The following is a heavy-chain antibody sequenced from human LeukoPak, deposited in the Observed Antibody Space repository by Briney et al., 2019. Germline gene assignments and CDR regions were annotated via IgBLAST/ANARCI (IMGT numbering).Heavy chain of an antibody. CDR1: DGSISSYY. CDR2: IHYSGNT. J-gene: IGHJ3*02. V-gene: IGHV4-59*01. CDR3: GCSSSYGKFDI. Sequence: SETLSLTCTVSDGSISSYYWSWIRQPPGKGLEWMGYIHYSGNTNYNPSLKSRVSISVDTSKIQFSLKLSSVTAADTAVYYCGCSSSYGKFDIWGQGTMVTVSS. D-gene: IGHD6-6*01.